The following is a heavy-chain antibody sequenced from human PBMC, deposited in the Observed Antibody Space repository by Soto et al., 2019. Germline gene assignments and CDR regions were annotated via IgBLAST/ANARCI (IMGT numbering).Heavy chain of an antibody. Sequence: ASVKVSCKASGYTFTSYYIHWVRQAPGQGLEWMGIIYPIGGSTRYAQKFQDRVTMTRDTSTSTVYMEVSSLRSEDTAVYYCAREPGVVILGSNQCYYGMDVWGQGNMVTVSS. J-gene: IGHJ6*02. V-gene: IGHV1-46*01. D-gene: IGHD2-21*01. CDR1: GYTFTSYY. CDR2: IYPIGGST. CDR3: AREPGVVILGSNQCYYGMDV.